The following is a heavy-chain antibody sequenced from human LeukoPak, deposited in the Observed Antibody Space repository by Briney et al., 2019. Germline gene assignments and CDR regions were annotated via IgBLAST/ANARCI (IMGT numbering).Heavy chain of an antibody. CDR2: INPNSGGT. CDR1: GYTFTGDY. V-gene: IGHV1-2*06. J-gene: IGHJ1*01. D-gene: IGHD5-24*01. Sequence: ASVMVSCKASGYTFTGDYMHWVRLAPGQGLEWMGRINPNSGGTNYARKFQGRVTMTRDTSISTTYTELRNLRSDDTAVYFCAKVGRFGGYNPTGFQHWGQGTLVTVSS. CDR3: AKVGRFGGYNPTGFQH.